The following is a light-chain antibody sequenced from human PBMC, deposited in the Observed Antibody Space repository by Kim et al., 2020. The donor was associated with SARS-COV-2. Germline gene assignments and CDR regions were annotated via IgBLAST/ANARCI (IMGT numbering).Light chain of an antibody. CDR3: QSYDSSLSGRGV. V-gene: IGLV1-40*01. Sequence: VTCSGTGGGSNIGAGYDVHWYQQLPGTAPKLPFYGNSNRPSGVPDRFSGSKSGTSASLAITGLQAEDEADYYCQSYDSSLSGRGVFGGGTQLTVL. J-gene: IGLJ3*02. CDR1: GSNIGAGYD. CDR2: GNS.